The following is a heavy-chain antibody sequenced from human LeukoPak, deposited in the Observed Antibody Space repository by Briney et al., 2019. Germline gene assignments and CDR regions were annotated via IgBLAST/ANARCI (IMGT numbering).Heavy chain of an antibody. J-gene: IGHJ5*01. CDR1: GDSVSTNSAT. CDR2: TYYRSKWYN. D-gene: IGHD1-26*01. CDR3: ARLVGASWFDS. Sequence: SQTLSLTCAISGDSVSTNSATWTWLRQSPSRGLEWLGRTYYRSKWYNDYAVSMKSGITINPDTSKNQFSLQLNSVTPEDTAVYYCARLVGASWFDSWGQGTLVTVSS. V-gene: IGHV6-1*01.